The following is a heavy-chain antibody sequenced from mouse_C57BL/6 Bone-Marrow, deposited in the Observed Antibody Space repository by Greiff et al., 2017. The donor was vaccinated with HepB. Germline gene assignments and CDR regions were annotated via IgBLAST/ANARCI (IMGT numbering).Heavy chain of an antibody. Sequence: EVQGVESGGGLVKPGGSLKLSCAASGFTFSSYTMSWVRQTPEKRLEWVATISGGGGNTYYPDSVKGRFTISRDNAKNTLYLQMSSLRSEDTALYYCARGGKTWFAYWGQGTLVTVSA. CDR3: ARGGKTWFAY. V-gene: IGHV5-9*01. CDR2: ISGGGGNT. D-gene: IGHD2-1*01. J-gene: IGHJ3*01. CDR1: GFTFSSYT.